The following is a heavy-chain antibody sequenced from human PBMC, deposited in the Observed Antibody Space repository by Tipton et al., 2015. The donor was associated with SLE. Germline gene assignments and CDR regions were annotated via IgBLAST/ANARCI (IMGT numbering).Heavy chain of an antibody. CDR3: ARALRGYSGYGTAY. CDR1: GFTFSRYW. D-gene: IGHD5-12*01. J-gene: IGHJ4*02. V-gene: IGHV3-7*01. Sequence: SLRLSCAASGFTFSRYWMSWVRQTPGKGLEWVANIKQDGSEKYYVDSVKGRFTISRDNAKNSLYLQMNSLRAEDTAVYFCARALRGYSGYGTAYWGQGALVTASS. CDR2: IKQDGSEK.